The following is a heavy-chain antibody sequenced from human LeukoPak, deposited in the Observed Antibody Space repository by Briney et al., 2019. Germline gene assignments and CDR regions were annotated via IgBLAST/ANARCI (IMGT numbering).Heavy chain of an antibody. D-gene: IGHD6-6*01. Sequence: PGGSLRLSRAASGFAVSSSYMTWVRQSPGKGLEWVSVIYSGGSTYYADSVKGRFTISRDNSKNTLYLQMNSLRAVDTAVYYCARAAARPMNFDYWGQGTLVTVSS. CDR3: ARAAARPMNFDY. CDR1: GFAVSSSY. J-gene: IGHJ4*02. V-gene: IGHV3-53*01. CDR2: IYSGGST.